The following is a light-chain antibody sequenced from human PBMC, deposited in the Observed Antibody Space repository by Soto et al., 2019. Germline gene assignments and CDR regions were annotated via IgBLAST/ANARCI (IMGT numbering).Light chain of an antibody. CDR3: HSYDSSLNGVV. J-gene: IGLJ3*02. CDR2: GSK. Sequence: QSVLTQPPSVSGAPGQRVTISCTGSSSNIGAGYDVHWYQQVPGTAPKLLMYGSKNRPSGVPDRFSGAKSGSSASLAITGLQAEDEAEYYCHSYDSSLNGVVFGGGTQLTVL. V-gene: IGLV1-40*01. CDR1: SSNIGAGYD.